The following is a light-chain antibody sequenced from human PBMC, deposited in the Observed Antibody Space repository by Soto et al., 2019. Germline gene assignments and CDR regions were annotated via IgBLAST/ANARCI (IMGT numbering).Light chain of an antibody. CDR3: QQYGSSPGT. CDR2: GAS. V-gene: IGKV3-20*01. CDR1: QSVSSSY. J-gene: IGKJ1*01. Sequence: EIVLTQSPGTLSLSPGERATLSCRASQSVSSSYLAWYQQKPGQAPRLLIYGASSRATGIPDRFSGSGSGIDFTLTISELEPEDFALYYCQQYGSSPGTFGQGTKGE.